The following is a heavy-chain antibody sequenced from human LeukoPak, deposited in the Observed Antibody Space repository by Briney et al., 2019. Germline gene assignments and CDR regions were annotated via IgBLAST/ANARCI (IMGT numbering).Heavy chain of an antibody. V-gene: IGHV4-39*07. CDR3: AGSLRYYFDY. Sequence: SETLSLTCTVSGGSISSSSYYWGWIRQPLGKGLEWIGSIYHSGSTYYNPSLESRVTISVDTSKNQFSLKLSSVTAADTAVYYCAGSLRYYFDYWGQGTLVTVSS. CDR1: GGSISSSSYY. J-gene: IGHJ4*02. D-gene: IGHD3-10*01. CDR2: IYHSGST.